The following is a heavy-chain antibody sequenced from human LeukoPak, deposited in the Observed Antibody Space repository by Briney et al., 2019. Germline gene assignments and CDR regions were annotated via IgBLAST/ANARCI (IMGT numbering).Heavy chain of an antibody. J-gene: IGHJ1*01. CDR3: AKMDYYDSSGYRLYPDAH. Sequence: GGSLRLSCAASGFTFRNYAMSWVRQAPGKGLEWVSAISGSGGSTYYADSVKGRFTISRDNSKNTLYLQMNSLRAEDTAVYYCAKMDYYDSSGYRLYPDAHWGQGTLVTVSS. CDR2: ISGSGGST. D-gene: IGHD3-22*01. V-gene: IGHV3-23*01. CDR1: GFTFRNYA.